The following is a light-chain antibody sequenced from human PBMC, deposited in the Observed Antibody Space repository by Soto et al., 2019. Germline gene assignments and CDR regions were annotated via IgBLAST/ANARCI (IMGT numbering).Light chain of an antibody. CDR2: GAS. V-gene: IGKV1-39*01. CDR3: QRSYGSPPWT. Sequence: DIHMTQSPSSLAASVGDRVTITCRASQTISIFLKWYQQKPGKAPKLLLYGASTLQGGVPSRFSGSGSGTDFTLTISRLQPEDFATYYCQRSYGSPPWTFGQGTKVDIK. CDR1: QTISIF. J-gene: IGKJ1*01.